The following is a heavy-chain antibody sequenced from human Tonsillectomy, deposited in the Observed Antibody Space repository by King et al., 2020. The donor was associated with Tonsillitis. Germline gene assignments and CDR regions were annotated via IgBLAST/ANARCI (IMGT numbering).Heavy chain of an antibody. V-gene: IGHV7-4-1*02. CDR3: ATDDIVRGLKAFDI. CDR1: GYTFTRYA. J-gene: IGHJ3*02. CDR2: INTNTGDT. Sequence: VQLVESGSELKNPGASVKVSCKASGYTFTRYAMNWVRQAPGQGPEWMGWINTNTGDTRYAQCFTGRFVFSLDTSVSTAYLQISSLKTEDTAVYYCATDDIVRGLKAFDIWGQGTLVTVSS. D-gene: IGHD3-10*01.